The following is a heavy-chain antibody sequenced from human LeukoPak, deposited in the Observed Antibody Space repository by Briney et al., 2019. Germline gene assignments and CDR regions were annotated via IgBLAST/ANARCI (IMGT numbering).Heavy chain of an antibody. CDR1: GFTFSSSA. V-gene: IGHV1-58*01. CDR3: AAEHYVWGSCRYQFDY. CDR2: IVVGSGNT. D-gene: IGHD3-16*02. J-gene: IGHJ4*02. Sequence: GASVKVSCKASGFTFSSSAVQWVRQARGQRLEWLGWIVVGSGNTNYAQKFQERVTITRDMSTSTAYMELSSLRSEDTAVYYCAAEHYVWGSCRYQFDYWGQGTLVTVSS.